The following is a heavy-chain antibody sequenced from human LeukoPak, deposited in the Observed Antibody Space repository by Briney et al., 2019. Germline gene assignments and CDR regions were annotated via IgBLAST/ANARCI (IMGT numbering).Heavy chain of an antibody. V-gene: IGHV3-23*01. D-gene: IGHD3-10*01. CDR3: ASLWFGEPQDYFDY. J-gene: IGHJ4*02. CDR1: GFTFSSYA. Sequence: GGSLRLSCAASGFTFSSYAMSWVRQAPGKGLEWVPAISGSGGSTYYADSVKGRFTISRDNSKNTLYLQMNSLRAEDTAVYYCASLWFGEPQDYFDYWGQGTLVTVSS. CDR2: ISGSGGST.